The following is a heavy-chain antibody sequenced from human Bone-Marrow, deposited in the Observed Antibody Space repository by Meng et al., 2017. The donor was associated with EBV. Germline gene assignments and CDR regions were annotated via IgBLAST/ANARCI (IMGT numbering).Heavy chain of an antibody. Sequence: VPWQESGTGLVKPSGILSLTCVVSGGSIRSSNWWSWVRQPPGKGLEWIGEIYHSGSNNYNPSLKSRVTISVDKSKNQFSLKLSSVTAADTAVYYCASLAAAGPPFDYWGQGTLVTVSS. CDR3: ASLAAAGPPFDY. J-gene: IGHJ4*02. CDR1: GGSIRSSNW. D-gene: IGHD6-13*01. V-gene: IGHV4-4*02. CDR2: IYHSGSN.